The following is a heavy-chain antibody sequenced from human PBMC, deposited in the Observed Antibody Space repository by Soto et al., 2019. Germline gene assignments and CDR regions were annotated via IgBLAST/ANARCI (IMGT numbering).Heavy chain of an antibody. CDR3: ARKAHYASGSINLFDS. V-gene: IGHV4-38-2*01. CDR2: IYHSVST. D-gene: IGHD3-10*01. Sequence: ETLSPTCPVSGYSINSDDYWCWIRQPPGKGLEWIASIYHSVSTFYNPSLKSRVTISTDTSKNQFSLRLTAVTAADTAMYYCARKAHYASGSINLFDSWGQGTLVTVSS. J-gene: IGHJ4*02. CDR1: GYSINSDDY.